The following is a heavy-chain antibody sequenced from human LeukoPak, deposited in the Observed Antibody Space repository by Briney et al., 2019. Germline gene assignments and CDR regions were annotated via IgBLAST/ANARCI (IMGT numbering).Heavy chain of an antibody. V-gene: IGHV1-18*01. CDR1: GYTFTSYG. Sequence: ASVKVSCKASGYTFTSYGISWVRQAPGQGLEWMGWISAYNGNTNYAQKLQGRVTVTTDTSTSTAYMELRSLRSDDTAVYYCARDDLDRLTYYYDSSGLESFDYWGQGTLVTVSS. D-gene: IGHD3-22*01. CDR2: ISAYNGNT. CDR3: ARDDLDRLTYYYDSSGLESFDY. J-gene: IGHJ4*02.